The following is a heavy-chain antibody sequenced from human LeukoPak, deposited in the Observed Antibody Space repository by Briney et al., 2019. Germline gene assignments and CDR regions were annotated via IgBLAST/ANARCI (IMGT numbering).Heavy chain of an antibody. CDR3: ARYTVTTIGIDP. D-gene: IGHD4-17*01. Sequence: SETLSLTCTVSGGSISSGDYYWSWIRQPPGKGLEWIGYIYYSGSTYYNPSLKSRVTISVDTSKNQFSLKLSSVTAADTAVYYCARYTVTTIGIDPWGQGTLVTVSS. CDR2: IYYSGST. CDR1: GGSISSGDYY. V-gene: IGHV4-30-4*01. J-gene: IGHJ5*02.